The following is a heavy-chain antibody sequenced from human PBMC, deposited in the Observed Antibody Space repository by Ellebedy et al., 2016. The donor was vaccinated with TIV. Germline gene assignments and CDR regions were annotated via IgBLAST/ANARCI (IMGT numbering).Heavy chain of an antibody. CDR3: ARVKAYSAFDI. CDR2: SGSGGDS. CDR1: GFRFSIYD. D-gene: IGHD2-15*01. J-gene: IGHJ3*02. Sequence: PGGSLRLSCAASGFRFSIYDMYWVRQAPGRGLEWVAASGSGGDSYYADSVKGRFTISRDNSKNALFLQMNSLRADDTAVYYCARVKAYSAFDIWGQGTRVTVSS. V-gene: IGHV3-13*01.